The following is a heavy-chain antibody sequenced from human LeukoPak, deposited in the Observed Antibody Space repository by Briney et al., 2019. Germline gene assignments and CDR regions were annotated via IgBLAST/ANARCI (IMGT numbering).Heavy chain of an antibody. D-gene: IGHD3-16*01. CDR2: INPNSGGT. CDR1: GYTFTGYY. CDR3: VRAESGGGRNWFDP. J-gene: IGHJ5*02. Sequence: ASVKVSCKASGYTFTGYYMHWVRQAPGQGLEWMGWINPNSGGTNYAQKFQGRVTMTRDTSISTAYMELSRLRSDDTAVYYCVRAESGGGRNWFDPWGQGTLVTVSS. V-gene: IGHV1-2*02.